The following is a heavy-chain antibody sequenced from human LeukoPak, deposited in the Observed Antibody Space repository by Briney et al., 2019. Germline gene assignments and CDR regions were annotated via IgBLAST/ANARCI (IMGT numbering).Heavy chain of an antibody. CDR2: ISSSSSTI. J-gene: IGHJ6*02. CDR3: ARGITIFGVARPDYYYGMDV. V-gene: IGHV3-48*01. Sequence: GGSLRLPCAASGFTFSSYSMNWVRQAPGKGLEWVSYISSSSSTIYYADSVKGRFTISRDNAKNSLYLQMNSLRAEDTAVYYCARGITIFGVARPDYYYGMDVWGQGTTVTVSS. CDR1: GFTFSSYS. D-gene: IGHD3-3*01.